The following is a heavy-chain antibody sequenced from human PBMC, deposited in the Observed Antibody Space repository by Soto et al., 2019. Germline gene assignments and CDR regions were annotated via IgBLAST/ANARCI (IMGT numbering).Heavy chain of an antibody. V-gene: IGHV1-3*05. D-gene: IGHD6-19*01. J-gene: IGHJ4*02. CDR2: INAGNGNT. CDR3: ATAVAVPAVFAY. Sequence: QVQLVQSGAEEKKPGASVKVSCKASGYTFTGYAMHWVRQAPGQRLEWMGWINAGNGNTKYSQKFQGRVTITRDTSATTAYMELSSLRSEDTAVYYCATAVAVPAVFAYWGQGTLVTVSS. CDR1: GYTFTGYA.